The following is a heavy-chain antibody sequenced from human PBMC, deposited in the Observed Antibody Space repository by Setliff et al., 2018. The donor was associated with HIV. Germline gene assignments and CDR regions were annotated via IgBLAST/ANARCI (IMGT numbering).Heavy chain of an antibody. CDR1: GFTFSSYS. CDR3: ARVTIAAAGIDAFDI. CDR2: ISSSSSYI. Sequence: PGGSLRLSCAASGFTFSSYSMNWVRQAPGKGLEWVSSISSSSSYIYYADSVKGRFTISRDNSKNTLYLQMNSLRPDDTAIYYCARVTIAAAGIDAFDIWGQGTMVTVSS. V-gene: IGHV3-21*01. D-gene: IGHD6-13*01. J-gene: IGHJ3*02.